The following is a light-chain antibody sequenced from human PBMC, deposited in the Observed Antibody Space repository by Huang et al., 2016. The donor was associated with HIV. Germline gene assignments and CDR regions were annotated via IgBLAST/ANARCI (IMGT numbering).Light chain of an antibody. CDR3: QKYDSVPFT. Sequence: DIQMTQSPSSLSASIGDRVTITCRASQVISNNLAWYQQKAGKVPKLLISGASTLQSGVPSRFTGSGSGTDFTLTINSLQPEDGATYYCQKYDSVPFTFGPGTKVDIK. V-gene: IGKV1-27*01. J-gene: IGKJ3*01. CDR1: QVISNN. CDR2: GAS.